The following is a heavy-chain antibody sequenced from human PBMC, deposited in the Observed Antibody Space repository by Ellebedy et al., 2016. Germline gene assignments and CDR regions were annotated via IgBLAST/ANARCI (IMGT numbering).Heavy chain of an antibody. CDR2: ISGGGGST. J-gene: IGHJ6*02. CDR1: GFTFISFA. CDR3: ARDLLWFGELLKPGLYGMDV. V-gene: IGHV3-23*01. D-gene: IGHD3-10*01. Sequence: GESLKISCEASGFTFISFAMNWVRQAPGKGLEWVSAISGGGGSTYYADSVKGRFTISRDNSKNTLYLQMNSLRAEDTAVYYCARDLLWFGELLKPGLYGMDVWGQGTTVTVSS.